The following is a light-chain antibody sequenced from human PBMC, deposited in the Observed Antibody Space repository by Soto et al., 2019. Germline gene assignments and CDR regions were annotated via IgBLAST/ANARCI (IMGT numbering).Light chain of an antibody. CDR1: SSNIGAGYD. CDR3: QSYDSSLSGSGV. V-gene: IGLV1-40*01. CDR2: GNS. J-gene: IGLJ3*02. Sequence: QSVLTQPPSVSGAPGQRVTISCTGSSSNIGAGYDVHWYQQLPGTAPKLLIYGNSNRPSGVPDRFSGSKSGTSASLAITWLQAEDEAYYYCQSYDSSLSGSGVFGGGTKLTVL.